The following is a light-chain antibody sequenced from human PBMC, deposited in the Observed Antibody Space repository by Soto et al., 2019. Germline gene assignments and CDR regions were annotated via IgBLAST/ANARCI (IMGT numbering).Light chain of an antibody. J-gene: IGKJ4*01. CDR3: QQYGSSTNSLT. V-gene: IGKV3-20*01. CDR2: GAS. CDR1: QSVSSSY. Sequence: EIVLTQSPGTLSLSPGEIATLSCRASQSVSSSYLAWYQQKPGQAPRLLIYGASSRATSIPDRFSGSGSGTDFTLTISRLEPEDFAVYYCQQYGSSTNSLTFGGGTKVEIK.